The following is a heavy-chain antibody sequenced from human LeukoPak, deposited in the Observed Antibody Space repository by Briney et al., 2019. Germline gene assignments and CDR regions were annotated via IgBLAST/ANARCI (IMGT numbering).Heavy chain of an antibody. D-gene: IGHD2-2*01. CDR2: ISSSGYTI. V-gene: IGHV3-11*04. J-gene: IGHJ4*02. CDR1: GFTFSDYY. CDR3: AGSRYCSNTNCYPYYFDY. Sequence: PGGSLRLSCAASGFTFSDYYMSWIRQAPGKGLEWVSYISSSGYTIYYADSVKGRFTISRDNAKKSLYLEMNTLRAEDTAVYYCAGSRYCSNTNCYPYYFDYWGQGTLVTVSS.